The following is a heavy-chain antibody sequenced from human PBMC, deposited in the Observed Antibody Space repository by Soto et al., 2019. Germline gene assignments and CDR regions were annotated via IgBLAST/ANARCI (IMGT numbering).Heavy chain of an antibody. CDR3: ARGVAISGVVTRGPMDV. J-gene: IGHJ6*02. D-gene: IGHD3-3*01. V-gene: IGHV3-53*02. CDR2: IYSGGTT. CDR1: GFAVSSGY. Sequence: EVQLVETGGGLIQPGGSLRLSSAASGFAVSSGYMTWVRQAPGKGLECVSIIYSGGTTYHADSVKGRFTISRDNSKNTLYLHMNNLRAEDTAVYYCARGVAISGVVTRGPMDVWGLGTTVTVSS.